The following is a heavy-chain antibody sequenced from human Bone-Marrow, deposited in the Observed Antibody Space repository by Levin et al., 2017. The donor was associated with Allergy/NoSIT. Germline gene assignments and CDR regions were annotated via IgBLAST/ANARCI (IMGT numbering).Heavy chain of an antibody. J-gene: IGHJ4*02. D-gene: IGHD3-10*01. V-gene: IGHV3-21*04. CDR1: GFTFSSYS. CDR2: ISSSSRYI. CDR3: GVYHGSGRGY. Sequence: GGSLRLSCAASGFTFSSYSMTWVRQAPGRGLEWVSSISSSSRYIYLADSLKGRFTISRDNANNSVYLQMSGLKPEDTAVYYCGVYHGSGRGYWGQGTLVTVSS.